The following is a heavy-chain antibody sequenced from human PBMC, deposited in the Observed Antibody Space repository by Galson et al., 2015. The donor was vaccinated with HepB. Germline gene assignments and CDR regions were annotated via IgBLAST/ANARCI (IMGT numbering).Heavy chain of an antibody. CDR2: ISGSGGST. CDR3: AKETDIVVVPAARYFDY. Sequence: SLRLSCAASGFTFSSYAMSWVRQAPGKGLEWVSAISGSGGSTYYADSVKGRFTISRDNSKNTLYLQMNSLRAEDTAVYYCAKETDIVVVPAARYFDYWGQGTLVTVSS. J-gene: IGHJ4*02. D-gene: IGHD2-2*01. V-gene: IGHV3-23*01. CDR1: GFTFSSYA.